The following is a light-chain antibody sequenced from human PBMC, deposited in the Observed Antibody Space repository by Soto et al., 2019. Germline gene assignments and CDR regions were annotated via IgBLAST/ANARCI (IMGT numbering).Light chain of an antibody. Sequence: QSALTQPASVSGSPGQSITISCTGTSSDVGGYNFVSWYQQYPGKAPKLMIYDVSNRPSGVSNRFSGSKSGSTASLTISGLQAEDEADYYCSSYTSSSTYVFGTGTKVTVL. CDR3: SSYTSSSTYV. J-gene: IGLJ1*01. CDR2: DVS. V-gene: IGLV2-14*01. CDR1: SSDVGGYNF.